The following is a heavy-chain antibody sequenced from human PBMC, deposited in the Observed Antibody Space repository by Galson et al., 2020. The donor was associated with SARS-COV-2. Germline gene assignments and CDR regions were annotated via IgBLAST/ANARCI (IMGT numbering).Heavy chain of an antibody. J-gene: IGHJ6*03. CDR3: ARLGGADFYGSGSPYYYYYYMAV. V-gene: IGHV4-39*02. D-gene: IGHD3-10*01. CDR2: IVYSGRT. Sequence: SETLSLTCTVSGASISSSSYYWGWIRQPPGKGLEWIGSIVYSGRTYYKPSLKSRLTISVDTSKNHFSLKLSSVTASDTALYYCARLGGADFYGSGSPYYYYYYMAVWGKGTTVTISS. CDR1: GASISSSSYY.